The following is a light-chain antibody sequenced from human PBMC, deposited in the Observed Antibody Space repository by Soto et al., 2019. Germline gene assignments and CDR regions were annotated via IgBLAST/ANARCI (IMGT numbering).Light chain of an antibody. V-gene: IGKV1-39*01. CDR1: QSISNF. CDR2: AAS. CDR3: QQSHSTPPT. Sequence: DIQMTQSPSSLSASVGDRVTITCRASQSISNFLNWYQQRQGQVPKLLIYAASTLHTGVPSRFSGSGSGTDFTLTITSLQPEEFTTYYCQQSHSTPPTFGQGTKVDIK. J-gene: IGKJ1*01.